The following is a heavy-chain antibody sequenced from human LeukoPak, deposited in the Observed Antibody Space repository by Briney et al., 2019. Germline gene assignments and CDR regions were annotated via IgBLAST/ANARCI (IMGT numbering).Heavy chain of an antibody. CDR3: ARDYFTYYYGSGSFDP. J-gene: IGHJ5*02. CDR1: GFTFSSYA. D-gene: IGHD3-10*01. V-gene: IGHV3-30*04. Sequence: GGSLRLSCAASGFTFSSYAMHWVRQAPGKGLEWVAVISYDGSNKYYADSVKGRFTISRDNSKNTLYLQMNSLRAEDTAVYYCARDYFTYYYGSGSFDPWGQGTLVTVSS. CDR2: ISYDGSNK.